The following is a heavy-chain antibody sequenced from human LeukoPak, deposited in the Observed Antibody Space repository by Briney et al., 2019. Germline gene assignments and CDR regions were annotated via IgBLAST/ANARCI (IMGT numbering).Heavy chain of an antibody. CDR3: ARVGYCGGDCYSGD. CDR2: IYTSGST. Sequence: PSETLSLTCTVSGGSISSGSYYWSWIRQPAGKGLEWIGLIYTSGSTNYNPSLKSRVTISVDTSKNQFSLKLSSVTAADTAVYYCARVGYCGGDCYSGDWGQGTLVTVSS. D-gene: IGHD2-21*01. CDR1: GGSISSGSYY. J-gene: IGHJ4*02. V-gene: IGHV4-61*02.